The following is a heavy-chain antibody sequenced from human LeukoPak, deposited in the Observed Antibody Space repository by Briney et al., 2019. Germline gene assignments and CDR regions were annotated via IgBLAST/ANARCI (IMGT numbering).Heavy chain of an antibody. J-gene: IGHJ6*02. Sequence: ASVKVSCKASGYTFTSYYMHWVPQAPGKGLEWMGIINPSGGGTSYAQKFQGRVTMTRDTSTSTVYMELSSLRSEDTAVYYCARDLPTVTTTDSYYYYYGMDVWVQGTTVTVSS. CDR1: GYTFTSYY. CDR3: ARDLPTVTTTDSYYYYYGMDV. CDR2: INPSGGGT. V-gene: IGHV1-46*01. D-gene: IGHD4-17*01.